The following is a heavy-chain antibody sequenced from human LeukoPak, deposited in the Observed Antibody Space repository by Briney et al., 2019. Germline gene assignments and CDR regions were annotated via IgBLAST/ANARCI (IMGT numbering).Heavy chain of an antibody. CDR3: ARDLERFLEWFPMD. CDR2: INQDGSEK. Sequence: GGSLRLSCAASGFTFSSYWMSWVRQAPGKGLEWVANINQDGSEKYYVDSVKGRFTISRDNSKNTLYLQMNSLRAEDTAVYYCARDLERFLEWFPMDWGQGTLVTVSS. J-gene: IGHJ4*02. CDR1: GFTFSSYW. V-gene: IGHV3-7*01. D-gene: IGHD3-3*01.